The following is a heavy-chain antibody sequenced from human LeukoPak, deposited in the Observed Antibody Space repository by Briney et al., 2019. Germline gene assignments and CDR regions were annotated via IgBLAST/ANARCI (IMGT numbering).Heavy chain of an antibody. V-gene: IGHV4-38-2*02. D-gene: IGHD3-22*01. CDR2: IYHSGST. CDR1: GYSISSGYC. Sequence: PSETLSPTCTVSGYSISSGYCWGWIRQPPGKGLEWIGSIYHSGSTYYNPSLKSRVTISVDTSKNQFSLKLSSVTAADTAVYYCARVSPAYVVYWGQGTLVTVSS. CDR3: ARVSPAYVVY. J-gene: IGHJ4*02.